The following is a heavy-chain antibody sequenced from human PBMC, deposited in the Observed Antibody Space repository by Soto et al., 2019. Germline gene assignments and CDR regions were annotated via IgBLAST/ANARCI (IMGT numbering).Heavy chain of an antibody. V-gene: IGHV3-7*03. D-gene: IGHD1-26*01. Sequence: EVHLVESGGGLVQPGGSLRLSCVASGFTFRTYAMSWVRQAPGKGLEWVANINQDGSEENYVDSVKGRFTISRDNAKNSVFLQMNSLRAEDTAVYYCARGGMYTGSWGQGTLVTVSP. CDR1: GFTFRTYA. CDR3: ARGGMYTGS. J-gene: IGHJ5*02. CDR2: INQDGSEE.